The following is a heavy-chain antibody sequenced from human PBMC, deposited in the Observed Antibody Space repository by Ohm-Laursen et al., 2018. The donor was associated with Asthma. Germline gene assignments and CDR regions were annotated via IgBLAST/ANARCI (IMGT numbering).Heavy chain of an antibody. CDR2: IKQAGNEK. V-gene: IGHV3-7*01. D-gene: IGHD2/OR15-2a*01. CDR3: AREGVNSYGMDV. CDR1: GFTFSSYG. Sequence: SLRISCTASGFTFSSYGMHWVRQAPGKGLEWVANIKQAGNEKHYVDSVKGRFTISRDNAKNSLDLQINSLRVEDTAVYYCAREGVNSYGMDVWGQGTTVTVSS. J-gene: IGHJ6*02.